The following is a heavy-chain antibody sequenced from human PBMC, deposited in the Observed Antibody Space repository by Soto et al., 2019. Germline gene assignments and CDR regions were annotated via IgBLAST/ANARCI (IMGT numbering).Heavy chain of an antibody. Sequence: ASVKVSCKASGYTFTGYYMHWVRQAPGQGLEWMGWINPNSGGTNYAQKFQGRVTMTRDTSISTAYMELSRLRSDDTAVYYCASPAKDGYNPYYYYGMDVWGQGTTVTVSS. CDR2: INPNSGGT. V-gene: IGHV1-2*02. CDR1: GYTFTGYY. D-gene: IGHD5-12*01. J-gene: IGHJ6*02. CDR3: ASPAKDGYNPYYYYGMDV.